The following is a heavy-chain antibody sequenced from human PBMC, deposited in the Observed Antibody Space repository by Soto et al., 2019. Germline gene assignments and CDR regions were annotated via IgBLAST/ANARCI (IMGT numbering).Heavy chain of an antibody. Sequence: LGESLKISCKGSGYSFTNYWIAWVRQMPGKGLEWMGIIYPSDSNTKYSPSFQGQVTISADKSINTAYLQWSSLKASDTAMYYCAGLRRDGSYYGMDVWGQGTTVTVSS. CDR2: IYPSDSNT. J-gene: IGHJ6*02. CDR3: AGLRRDGSYYGMDV. V-gene: IGHV5-51*01. CDR1: GYSFTNYW.